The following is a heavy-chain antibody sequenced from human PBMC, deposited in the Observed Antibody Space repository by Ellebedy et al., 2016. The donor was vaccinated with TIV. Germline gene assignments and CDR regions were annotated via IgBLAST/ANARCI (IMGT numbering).Heavy chain of an antibody. Sequence: SETLSLXCTVSGGSISTTDYYWSWIRQHPGKGLEWIGYIYYSGTTYYDPSLESRVTISIDTSNNQFSLKLSSVTVADTAVYYCARAGLITGNDYWGQGTLVTVSS. J-gene: IGHJ4*02. CDR1: GGSISTTDYY. D-gene: IGHD1-14*01. CDR3: ARAGLITGNDY. V-gene: IGHV4-31*03. CDR2: IYYSGTT.